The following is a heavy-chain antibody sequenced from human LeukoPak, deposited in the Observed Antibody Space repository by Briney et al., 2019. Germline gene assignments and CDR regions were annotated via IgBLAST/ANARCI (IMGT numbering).Heavy chain of an antibody. J-gene: IGHJ4*02. CDR2: IYYSGTT. V-gene: IGHV4-59*08. CDR3: ARLSSGSSSWYDIDY. D-gene: IGHD6-13*01. CDR1: GGPITRYY. Sequence: SETFSLTCTVSGGPITRYYWSWIRQPPGKGLEWIGYIYYSGTTNYNPSLKSRVTISVNTSRDQFSLKLNSVTAADTAVYYCARLSSGSSSWYDIDYWGQGTLVTVSS.